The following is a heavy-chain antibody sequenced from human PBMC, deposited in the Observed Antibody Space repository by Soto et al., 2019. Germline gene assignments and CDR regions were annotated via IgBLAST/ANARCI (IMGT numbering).Heavy chain of an antibody. CDR2: IDPIDSYT. CDR1: GYTFASYW. J-gene: IGHJ6*02. CDR3: ARRYCSSASCPRNYYGMDV. Sequence: PGESLKISCQGSGYTFASYWISCVRQMPGKGLEWMVRIDPIDSYTNYSPSFQGHVTISADKSISTAYLQWSSLKASDTAMYYCARRYCSSASCPRNYYGMDVWGQGTTVNVSS. D-gene: IGHD2-2*01. V-gene: IGHV5-10-1*01.